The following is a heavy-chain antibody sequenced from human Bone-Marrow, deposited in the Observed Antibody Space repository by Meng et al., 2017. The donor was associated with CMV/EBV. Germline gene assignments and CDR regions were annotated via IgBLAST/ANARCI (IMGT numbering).Heavy chain of an antibody. CDR1: GGSLSSGDYY. J-gene: IGHJ4*02. CDR2: IYYSGST. Sequence: SETLSLTCTVSGGSLSSGDYYWSWIRQPPGKGLEWIGYIYYSGSTYYNPSLKSRVTISVDTSKNQFSLKLSSVTAADTAVYYCARELGSYEQYYFDYWGQGTLVTVSS. D-gene: IGHD5-12*01. CDR3: ARELGSYEQYYFDY. V-gene: IGHV4-30-4*08.